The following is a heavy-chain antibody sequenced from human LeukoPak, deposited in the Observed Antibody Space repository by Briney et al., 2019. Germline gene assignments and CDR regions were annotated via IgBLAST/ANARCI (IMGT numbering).Heavy chain of an antibody. D-gene: IGHD2-21*01. Sequence: SETLSLTCTGSGGSISSGGCYWRWLRPHPGKGLEWIGYIYYSGSNYYNPSLKRRVTISVDTYKNQFSLKMSSVTAADRAGHYCARDRVVVPNTDAFDIWGQGPMVTVSS. CDR1: GGSISSGGCY. V-gene: IGHV4-31*03. CDR2: IYYSGSN. CDR3: ARDRVVVPNTDAFDI. J-gene: IGHJ3*02.